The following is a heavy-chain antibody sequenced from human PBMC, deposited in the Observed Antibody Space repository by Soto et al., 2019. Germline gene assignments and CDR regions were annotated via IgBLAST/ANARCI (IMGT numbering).Heavy chain of an antibody. J-gene: IGHJ6*02. Sequence: QVQLVQSGAEVKKPGSSVKVSCKASGGTFSSYAISWVRQAPGQGLEWMGGIIPIFGTANYAQKFQGRVTITADESTSTAYMELSSLRSEDTAVYYCARVIQGIAVAGTEGTCYYYYGMDVWGQGTTVTVSS. CDR1: GGTFSSYA. CDR2: IIPIFGTA. CDR3: ARVIQGIAVAGTEGTCYYYYGMDV. V-gene: IGHV1-69*01. D-gene: IGHD6-19*01.